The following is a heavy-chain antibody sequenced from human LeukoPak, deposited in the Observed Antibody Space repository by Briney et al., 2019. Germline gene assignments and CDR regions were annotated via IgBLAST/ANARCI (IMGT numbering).Heavy chain of an antibody. CDR1: GFTFSSYA. CDR3: ARVLSGSNFDN. V-gene: IGHV3-30-3*01. D-gene: IGHD3-22*01. Sequence: GGSLRLSCAASGFTFSSYAMHWVRQAPGKGLEWVAVISYDGSNKYYADSVKGRFTISRDNSKNTLYLQMNSLRAEDTAVYYCARVLSGSNFDNWGQGTLVTVSS. CDR2: ISYDGSNK. J-gene: IGHJ4*02.